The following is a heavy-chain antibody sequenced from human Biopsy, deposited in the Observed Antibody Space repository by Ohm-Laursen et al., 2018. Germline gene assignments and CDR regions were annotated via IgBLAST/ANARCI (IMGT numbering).Heavy chain of an antibody. D-gene: IGHD3-10*01. V-gene: IGHV4-39*01. CDR1: GGSISRSSYY. CDR3: ARQEFATSPLDY. Sequence: SQTLSLTCTVTGGSISRSSYYWDCIRQPPGKGLEWIGSIYYSGSTYYNPSLKSRVTISADRSKNQFSLKLTSVTAADTAMYYCARQEFATSPLDYWGQGSLVTVSS. J-gene: IGHJ4*02. CDR2: IYYSGST.